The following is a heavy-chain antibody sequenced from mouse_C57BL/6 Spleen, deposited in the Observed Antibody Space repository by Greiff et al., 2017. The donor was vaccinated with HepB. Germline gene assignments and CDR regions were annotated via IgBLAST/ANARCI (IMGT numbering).Heavy chain of an antibody. CDR2: IDPSDSYT. Sequence: QVQLQQSGAELVMPGASVKLSCKASGYTFTSYWMHWVKQRPGQGLEWIGEIDPSDSYTNYNQKFKGKSTLTVDKSSSTAYMQLSSLTSEDSAVYYCARKGAYYDYDDYFDYWGQGTTLTVSS. V-gene: IGHV1-69*01. CDR3: ARKGAYYDYDDYFDY. CDR1: GYTFTSYW. J-gene: IGHJ2*01. D-gene: IGHD2-4*01.